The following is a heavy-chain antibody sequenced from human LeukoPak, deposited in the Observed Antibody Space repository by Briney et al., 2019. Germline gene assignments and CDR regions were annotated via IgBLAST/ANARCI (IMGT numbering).Heavy chain of an antibody. CDR3: ARVPEGSSSWYYFDY. V-gene: IGHV1-2*02. CDR1: GYTFNGYY. CDR2: INPNNGGT. J-gene: IGHJ4*02. D-gene: IGHD6-13*01. Sequence: GAAVKVSCKSSGYTFNGYYMHWVRQAPGQGLEWMGWINPNNGGTKYAQNFQGRVTMTRDTSISTAYMELSRLRSDDTAVYYCARVPEGSSSWYYFDYWGQGTLVTVSS.